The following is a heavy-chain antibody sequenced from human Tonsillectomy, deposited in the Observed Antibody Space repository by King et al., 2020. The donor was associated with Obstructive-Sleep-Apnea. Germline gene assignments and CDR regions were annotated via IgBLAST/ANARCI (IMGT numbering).Heavy chain of an antibody. J-gene: IGHJ4*02. D-gene: IGHD7-27*01. CDR3: ASDRNWAFDY. V-gene: IGHV3-48*01. CDR2: FWLCGSDT. Sequence: QLVQSGGGLVHPGGYRTLSCAASGVRVSWYRMNWVRQAPGKGLEWFSYFWLCGSDTYYADSVKGRFTISRDAAKDLLYLQLNSLRVEDTAVYYCASDRNWAFDYWGRGTLVTVSA. CDR1: GVRVSWYR.